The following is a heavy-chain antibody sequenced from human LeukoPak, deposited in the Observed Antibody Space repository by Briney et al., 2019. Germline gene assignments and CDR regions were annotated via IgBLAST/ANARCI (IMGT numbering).Heavy chain of an antibody. CDR3: ARGGYYGSGNDFRFDP. D-gene: IGHD3-10*01. Sequence: PGGSLRLSCAASGFTYSSYEMNWVRQAPRKGLVWVSRINSDGSSTSYADSVKGRFTISRDNAKNTLYLQMNSLRAEDTAVYYCARGGYYGSGNDFRFDPWGQGTLVTVSS. CDR2: INSDGSST. CDR1: GFTYSSYE. V-gene: IGHV3-74*01. J-gene: IGHJ5*02.